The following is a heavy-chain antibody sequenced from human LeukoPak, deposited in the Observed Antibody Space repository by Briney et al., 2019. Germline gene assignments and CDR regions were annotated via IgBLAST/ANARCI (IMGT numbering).Heavy chain of an antibody. CDR3: ARDFRPYYYDSSGYSCAFDI. CDR2: SSAYNGNT. J-gene: IGHJ3*02. Sequence: ASVKVSCKASGYTFTSYSISWVRQAPGQGLEWMGWSSAYNGNTNYAQKLQGRVTMTTDTSTSTAYMELRSLRSDDTAVYYCARDFRPYYYDSSGYSCAFDIWGQGTMVPVSS. CDR1: GYTFTSYS. V-gene: IGHV1-18*01. D-gene: IGHD3-22*01.